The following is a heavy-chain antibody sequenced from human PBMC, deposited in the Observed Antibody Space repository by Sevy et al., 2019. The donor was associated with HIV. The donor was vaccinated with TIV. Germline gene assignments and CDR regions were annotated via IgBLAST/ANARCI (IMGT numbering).Heavy chain of an antibody. D-gene: IGHD1-26*01. Sequence: GGSLRLSCAASGFTFSSYGMHWVRQAPGKGLEWVACIRYDGNNKYYTGSVKGRFTISRDNSKNTLYLQMNSLRAEDTAVYYCAKGREQGYYYGMDVWGQGTTVTVSS. V-gene: IGHV3-30*02. CDR1: GFTFSSYG. J-gene: IGHJ6*02. CDR2: IRYDGNNK. CDR3: AKGREQGYYYGMDV.